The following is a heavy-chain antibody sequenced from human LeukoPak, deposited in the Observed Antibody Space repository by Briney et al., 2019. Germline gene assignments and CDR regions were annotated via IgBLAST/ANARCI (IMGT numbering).Heavy chain of an antibody. J-gene: IGHJ4*02. CDR3: PRAGYDFWSGYYVYYFDH. CDR2: IYYSGST. Sequence: SETLFLTCSVAGGSISSYYWSWIRQPPGKGLEWIGYIYYSGSTNYNPSLKSRVTLSVATSKNQFSLQLSSVTAADTAVYYCPRAGYDFWSGYYVYYFDHWAQGTLVTVSS. V-gene: IGHV4-59*01. CDR1: GGSISSYY. D-gene: IGHD3-3*01.